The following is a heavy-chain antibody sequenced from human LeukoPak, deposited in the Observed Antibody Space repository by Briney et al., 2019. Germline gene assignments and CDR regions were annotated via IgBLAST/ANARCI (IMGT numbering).Heavy chain of an antibody. CDR2: ISSSSSII. J-gene: IGHJ4*02. D-gene: IGHD6-13*01. Sequence: GSLRLSCAASGFTFSSYTVNWVRQAPGKGLEWVSYISSSSSIIYYADSVKGRFTISRDNAKSSLYLHVNSLRDEDTAVYYCARNRGSWATDYWGQGTLVTVSS. CDR3: ARNRGSWATDY. CDR1: GFTFSSYT. V-gene: IGHV3-48*02.